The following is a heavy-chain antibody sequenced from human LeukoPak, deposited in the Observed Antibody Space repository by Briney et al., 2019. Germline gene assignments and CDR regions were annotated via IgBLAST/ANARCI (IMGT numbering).Heavy chain of an antibody. CDR3: ARWPSGWTPLGRAFDI. V-gene: IGHV3-7*01. CDR2: IKQDGSEK. J-gene: IGHJ3*02. CDR1: GFTFSNYW. D-gene: IGHD6-19*01. Sequence: QPGGSLRLSCAASGFTFSNYWMSWVRQAPGKGLEWVANIKQDGSEKYYVDSVKGRFTISRDNAKNSLYLQMNSLRAEDTAVYYCARWPSGWTPLGRAFDIWGQGTMVTVSS.